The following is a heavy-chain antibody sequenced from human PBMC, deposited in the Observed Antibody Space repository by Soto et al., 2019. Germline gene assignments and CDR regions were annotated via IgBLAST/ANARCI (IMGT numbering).Heavy chain of an antibody. V-gene: IGHV4-34*01. Sequence: PSETLSLTCAVYVGSFSCYYWIWIRQPPGKGLEWIGEINHSGSTNYNPSLKSRVTISVDTSKNQFSLKLSSVTAADTAVYYCARGRGSSWYSSRFGQVIDYWGQGTLVTVSS. D-gene: IGHD6-13*01. CDR1: VGSFSCYY. CDR3: ARGRGSSWYSSRFGQVIDY. CDR2: INHSGST. J-gene: IGHJ4*02.